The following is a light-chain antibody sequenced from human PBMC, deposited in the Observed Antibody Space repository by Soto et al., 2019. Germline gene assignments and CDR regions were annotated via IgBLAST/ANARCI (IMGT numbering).Light chain of an antibody. CDR3: VLYMGSGFWV. J-gene: IGLJ3*02. CDR1: SDSVSTSYY. Sequence: QTVVTQEPSFSLSPGGTVTLTCGLTSDSVSTSYYASWYQQTPGQTPRMLIYSTNTRSSGVPDRFSGSILGNKAALTITGAQADDESDYYCVLYMGSGFWVFGGGTKLTVL. V-gene: IGLV8-61*01. CDR2: STN.